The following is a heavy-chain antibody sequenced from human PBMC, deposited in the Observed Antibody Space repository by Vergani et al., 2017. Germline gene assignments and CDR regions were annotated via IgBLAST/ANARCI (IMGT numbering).Heavy chain of an antibody. CDR2: IWYDGSNK. J-gene: IGHJ4*02. CDR1: GFRFSSYG. CDR3: TRGWYYDSIAYWAY. Sequence: QVQLVESGGGVVQPGRSLRLSCAASGFRFSSYGMNWVRQAPGKGLEWVAVIWYDGSNKYYADSVKGRFTITRDNSQNTVNLQMNSLRVDDTAVYYCTRGWYYDSIAYWAYWGQGTLVTVSS. D-gene: IGHD3-22*01. V-gene: IGHV3-33*01.